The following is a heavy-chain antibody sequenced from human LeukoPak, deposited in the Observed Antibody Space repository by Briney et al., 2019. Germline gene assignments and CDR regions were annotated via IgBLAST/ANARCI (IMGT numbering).Heavy chain of an antibody. Sequence: PGGSLRLSCAASGLTVSSNYMNWVRQAPGKGLEWVSGIYSGGDTYYADSVKGRFTISRDISKNTPYLQMNSLRAEDTAVYYCARGGTVAGNPGLFDYWGQGTLVTVSS. CDR1: GLTVSSNY. CDR3: ARGGTVAGNPGLFDY. CDR2: IYSGGDT. D-gene: IGHD6-19*01. V-gene: IGHV3-53*01. J-gene: IGHJ4*02.